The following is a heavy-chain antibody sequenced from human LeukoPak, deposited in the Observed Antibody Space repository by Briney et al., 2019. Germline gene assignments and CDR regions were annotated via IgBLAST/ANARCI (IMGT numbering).Heavy chain of an antibody. CDR2: ISGSGDTI. D-gene: IGHD3-10*01. J-gene: IGHJ5*02. CDR1: GFTFSRYE. Sequence: GGSLRLSCAASGFTFSRYEMNWVRQAPGKGLEWISYISGSGDTIYYADSVKGRFTISRDNAKNTLYLQMNSLRAEDTAVYYCARVGTYGSGSYYNAWGQGTLVTVSS. CDR3: ARVGTYGSGSYYNA. V-gene: IGHV3-48*03.